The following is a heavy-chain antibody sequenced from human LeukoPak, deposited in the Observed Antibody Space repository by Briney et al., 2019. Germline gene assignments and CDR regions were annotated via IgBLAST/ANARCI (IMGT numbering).Heavy chain of an antibody. CDR2: ISYDGSNK. V-gene: IGHV3-30-3*01. CDR3: AREPRYNWNDGYFDY. J-gene: IGHJ4*02. CDR1: GFTFSSYA. Sequence: GGSLRLSCAASGFTFSSYAMHWVRQAPGKGLEWVAVISYDGSNKYYADSVKGRFTISRDNSKNTLYLQMNSLRAEDTAVYYCAREPRYNWNDGYFDYWGQGTLVTVSS. D-gene: IGHD1-20*01.